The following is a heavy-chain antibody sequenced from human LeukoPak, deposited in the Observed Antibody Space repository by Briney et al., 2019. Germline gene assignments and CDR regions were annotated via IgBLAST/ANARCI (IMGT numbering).Heavy chain of an antibody. J-gene: IGHJ4*02. CDR1: GYTLTELS. V-gene: IGHV1-24*01. D-gene: IGHD3-3*01. CDR3: ATVKYYDFWSGYGRDY. Sequence: ASVNVSCKVSGYTLTELSMHWVRQAPGKGLEWMGGSDPEDGETIYAQKFQGRVTMTEDTSTDTAYMELSSLRSEDTAVYYCATVKYYDFWSGYGRDYWGQGTLVTVSS. CDR2: SDPEDGET.